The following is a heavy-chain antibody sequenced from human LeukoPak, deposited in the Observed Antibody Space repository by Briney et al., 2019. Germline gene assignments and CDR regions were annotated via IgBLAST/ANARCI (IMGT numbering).Heavy chain of an antibody. CDR3: ARVGYGGNSHDAFDI. V-gene: IGHV1-18*01. D-gene: IGHD4-23*01. CDR2: ISAYNGNT. J-gene: IGHJ3*02. Sequence: GASVKVSCKASGYTFTSYGISWVRQAPGQGLEWMGWISAYNGNTNYAQKLQGRVTMTTDTSTSTAYMELRSLRSDDTAVYYCARVGYGGNSHDAFDIWGQGTMVTVSS. CDR1: GYTFTSYG.